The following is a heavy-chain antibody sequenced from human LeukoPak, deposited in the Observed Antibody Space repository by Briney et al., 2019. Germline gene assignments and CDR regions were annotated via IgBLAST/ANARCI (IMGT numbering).Heavy chain of an antibody. CDR1: GGSFSGYY. V-gene: IGHV4-34*01. J-gene: IGHJ4*02. D-gene: IGHD6-19*01. Sequence: SETLSLTCAVYGGSFSGYYWSWIRQPPGKGLEWIGEINHSGSTNYNPSLKSRVTISVDTSKNQFSLKLSSVTAADTAVYYCARGRRTAVMDYWGQGTLVTVSS. CDR3: ARGRRTAVMDY. CDR2: INHSGST.